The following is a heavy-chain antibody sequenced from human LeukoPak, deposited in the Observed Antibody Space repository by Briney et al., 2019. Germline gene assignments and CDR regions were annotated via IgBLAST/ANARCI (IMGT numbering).Heavy chain of an antibody. Sequence: GGSLRLSCAASGFILSSYWMSWVRQAPGKGLEWVANIKQDGSEKYYVDSVKGRFSISRDNAKNSLYLQMNSLRAEDTAVYYCARDLASDNGDYSWGPDYWGQGTLVTVSS. J-gene: IGHJ4*02. CDR3: ARDLASDNGDYSWGPDY. V-gene: IGHV3-7*01. D-gene: IGHD4-23*01. CDR2: IKQDGSEK. CDR1: GFILSSYW.